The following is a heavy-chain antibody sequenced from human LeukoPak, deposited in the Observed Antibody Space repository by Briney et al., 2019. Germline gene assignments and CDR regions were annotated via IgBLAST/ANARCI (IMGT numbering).Heavy chain of an antibody. CDR3: AKDPASYYYDSSGYYYGG. D-gene: IGHD3-22*01. J-gene: IGHJ4*02. V-gene: IGHV3-30*02. CDR2: IRYDGSNK. CDR1: GFTFSSYG. Sequence: GGSLRLSCAASGFTFSSYGIHWVRQAPGKGLEWVAFIRYDGSNKYYADSVKGRFTISRDNSKNTLYLQMNSLRAEDTAVYYCAKDPASYYYDSSGYYYGGWGQGTLVTVSS.